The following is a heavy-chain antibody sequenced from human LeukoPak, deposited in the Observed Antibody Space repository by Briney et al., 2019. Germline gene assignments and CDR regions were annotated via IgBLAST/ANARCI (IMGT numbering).Heavy chain of an antibody. CDR2: MNPNSGNT. Sequence: ASVKVSCKASGYTFTSYDINWVRQATVQGLEWMGWMNPNSGNTGYAQKFQGRVTMTRNTSISTAYMELSSLRSEDTAVYYCARGSIAAAGIDDYWGQGTLVTVSS. V-gene: IGHV1-8*01. CDR3: ARGSIAAAGIDDY. CDR1: GYTFTSYD. D-gene: IGHD6-13*01. J-gene: IGHJ4*02.